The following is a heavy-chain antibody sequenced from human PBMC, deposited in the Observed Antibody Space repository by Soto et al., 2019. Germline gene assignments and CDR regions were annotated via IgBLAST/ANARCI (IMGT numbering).Heavy chain of an antibody. CDR2: ISSNSYHI. Sequence: EVQLVESGGGLVKPGESLRLSCAVAGFSFSNYTMHWVRQAPGKGLEWVSAISSNSYHIYYADSVKGRFTTSRDNARKSLYLQADSLRADDTAVYYCAGGSAPVQLETFDCWGQGTLVTVSS. V-gene: IGHV3-21*01. CDR1: GFSFSNYT. CDR3: AGGSAPVQLETFDC. J-gene: IGHJ4*02. D-gene: IGHD1-1*01.